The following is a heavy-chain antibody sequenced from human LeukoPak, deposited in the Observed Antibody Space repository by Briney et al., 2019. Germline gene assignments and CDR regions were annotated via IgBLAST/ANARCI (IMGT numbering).Heavy chain of an antibody. Sequence: PSQTPSLTCAISGDSVSSNSAAWNWIRRSPSRGLEWLGRTYYRSKWYIDYGVSVKSRITFNADTSKNQFSLQLNSVTPEDTAVYYCARDISGRFDYWGQGTLVTVSS. J-gene: IGHJ4*02. V-gene: IGHV6-1*01. D-gene: IGHD3-10*01. CDR1: GDSVSSNSAA. CDR2: TYYRSKWYI. CDR3: ARDISGRFDY.